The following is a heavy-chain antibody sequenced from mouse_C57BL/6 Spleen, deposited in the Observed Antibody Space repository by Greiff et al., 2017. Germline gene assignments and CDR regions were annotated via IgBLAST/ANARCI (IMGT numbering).Heavy chain of an antibody. Sequence: EVQLQQSGPELVKPGASVKISCKASGYTFTDYYMNWVKQSHGKSLEWIGDINPNNGGTSYNQKFKGKATLTVDKSSRTAYMELRSLTSEDSAVYYCARIYYGNYGGYWGQGTTLTVSS. CDR2: INPNNGGT. D-gene: IGHD2-1*01. V-gene: IGHV1-26*01. CDR1: GYTFTDYY. J-gene: IGHJ2*01. CDR3: ARIYYGNYGGY.